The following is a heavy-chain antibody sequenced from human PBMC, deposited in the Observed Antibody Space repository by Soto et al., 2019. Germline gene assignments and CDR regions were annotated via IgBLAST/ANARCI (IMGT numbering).Heavy chain of an antibody. J-gene: IGHJ4*02. D-gene: IGHD2-8*02. CDR2: INHSGST. V-gene: IGHV4-34*01. Sequence: QVQLQQWGAGLLKPSETLSLTCADYGGSFSGYYWTWIRQPPETGLEWLGEINHSGSTNYNPSLKSRVTISVDTSKNQFSLKLTSVTAADTAVYYCARDKITGLFDYWGQGTLVTVSS. CDR1: GGSFSGYY. CDR3: ARDKITGLFDY.